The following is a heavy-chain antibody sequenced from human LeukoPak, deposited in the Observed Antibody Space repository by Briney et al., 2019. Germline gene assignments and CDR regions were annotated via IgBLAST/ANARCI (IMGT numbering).Heavy chain of an antibody. V-gene: IGHV3-15*01. J-gene: IGHJ4*02. CDR3: TTEYSSSYYYKVYSY. D-gene: IGHD6-6*01. Sequence: PGGSLRLSCAAYGFTFSNAWMSWVRQAPGKGREWVGRIKSKTDGCTKDYGGAVKGRFTISRDDSKNTLYLQMNSLKTEHTAVYYCTTEYSSSYYYKVYSYWGQGTLVTVSS. CDR1: GFTFSNAW. CDR2: IKSKTDGCTK.